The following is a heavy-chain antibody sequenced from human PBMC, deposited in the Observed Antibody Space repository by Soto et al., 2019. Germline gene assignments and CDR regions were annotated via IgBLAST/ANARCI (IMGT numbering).Heavy chain of an antibody. D-gene: IGHD2-15*01. CDR1: GVSFCTSA. CDR2: MSKDGNTK. V-gene: IGHV3-30-3*01. CDR3: ARVPGDCNGDACHSLQVED. J-gene: IGHJ4*02. Sequence: HPGGCLRLSCVGSGVSFCTSAVDGVRQDPDKGLEWVALMSKDGNTKYYADSVKGRFTISRGNSVNTVFLQMNGLRDEDTGVYFCARVPGDCNGDACHSLQVEDWGPGTLVTVSS.